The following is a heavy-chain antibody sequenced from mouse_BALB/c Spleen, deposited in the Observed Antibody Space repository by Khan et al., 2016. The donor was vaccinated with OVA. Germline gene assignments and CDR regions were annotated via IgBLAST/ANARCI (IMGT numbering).Heavy chain of an antibody. V-gene: IGHV1-20*02. J-gene: IGHJ3*01. Sequence: EVQLQESGPELVRPGASVKISCKASGYSFTGYFMNWVMQSHGKSLEWLGRINPYNGDTFYNQKFKGKATLTVDKSSSTAHMDLRSLASEDSAVYYCARYVYDGGFAYWGQGTLVTVSA. CDR2: INPYNGDT. D-gene: IGHD2-2*01. CDR3: ARYVYDGGFAY. CDR1: GYSFTGYF.